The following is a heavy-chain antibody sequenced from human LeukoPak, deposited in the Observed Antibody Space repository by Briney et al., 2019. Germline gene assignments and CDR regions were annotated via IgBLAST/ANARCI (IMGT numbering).Heavy chain of an antibody. Sequence: SETLSLTCTVSGGSISSGTYYWGWIRQPPGKGLEWIGSIYHSGSTYYNPSLKSRVTISVDTSKNQFSLKLSSVTAADTAVYYCARGVNWYYYDSSGHFDYWGQGTLVTVSS. CDR3: ARGVNWYYYDSSGHFDY. D-gene: IGHD3-22*01. J-gene: IGHJ4*02. V-gene: IGHV4-39*07. CDR1: GGSISSGTYY. CDR2: IYHSGST.